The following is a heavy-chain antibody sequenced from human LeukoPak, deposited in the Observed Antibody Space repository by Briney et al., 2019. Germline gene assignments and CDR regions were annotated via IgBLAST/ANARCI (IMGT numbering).Heavy chain of an antibody. Sequence: GGSLRLSCAASGFTFSSYWMSWVRQAPGKGLEWVANIKQDGSEKYYVDSVKGRFTISRDNAKNSLYLQMNSLSAEDTAGYYCSRARGPNDYWGQGTLVTVSS. V-gene: IGHV3-7*01. CDR1: GFTFSSYW. J-gene: IGHJ4*02. CDR2: IKQDGSEK. CDR3: SRARGPNDY.